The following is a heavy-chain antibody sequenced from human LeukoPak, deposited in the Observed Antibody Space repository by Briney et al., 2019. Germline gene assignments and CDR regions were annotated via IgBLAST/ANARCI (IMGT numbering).Heavy chain of an antibody. J-gene: IGHJ4*02. V-gene: IGHV3-74*01. CDR1: GFTFSTYW. CDR2: IKSDGSDT. CDR3: ARGAYDSSGYYLDY. D-gene: IGHD3-22*01. Sequence: PGGSLRLSCAASGFTFSTYWMHWVRQAPGEGLVWVSRIKSDGSDTSYADSVKGRFTISRDNAKNTLYLQMNSLRAEDTAVYYCARGAYDSSGYYLDYWGQGTLVTVSS.